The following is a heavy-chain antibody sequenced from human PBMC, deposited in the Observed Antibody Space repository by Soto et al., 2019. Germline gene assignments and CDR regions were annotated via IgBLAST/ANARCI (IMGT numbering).Heavy chain of an antibody. D-gene: IGHD2-21*02. Sequence: GGSLRLSCAASGFTFTDYAIHWVRQAPGKDLEWVSPVSWDGSKSYYSDSVKGRFFISRDNSKESLSLLMTSLGPEDSGLYYCAKDVCRGANTDCYTRLDSWGQGTQVTVSS. CDR3: AKDVCRGANTDCYTRLDS. V-gene: IGHV3-43D*04. CDR2: VSWDGSKS. CDR1: GFTFTDYA. J-gene: IGHJ4*02.